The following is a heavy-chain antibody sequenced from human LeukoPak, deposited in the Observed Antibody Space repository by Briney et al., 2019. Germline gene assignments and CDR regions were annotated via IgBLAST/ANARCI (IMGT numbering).Heavy chain of an antibody. Sequence: PGGSLRLSCAASGFTFSSYSMNWVRQAPGKGLEWVSSISSSSSYINYADSVKGRFTISRDNAKNSLYLQMNSLRAEDTAVYYCASSYFDYWGQGTLVTVSS. CDR1: GFTFSSYS. CDR3: ASSYFDY. V-gene: IGHV3-21*01. J-gene: IGHJ4*02. CDR2: ISSSSSYI.